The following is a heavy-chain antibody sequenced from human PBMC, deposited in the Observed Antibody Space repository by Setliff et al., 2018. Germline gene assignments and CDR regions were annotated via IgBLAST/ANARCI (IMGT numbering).Heavy chain of an antibody. D-gene: IGHD3-10*01. CDR3: AKDKDVRVDYFDY. J-gene: IGHJ4*02. V-gene: IGHV3-23*01. Sequence: GESLKISCAASGFTFSSFAMSWVRQAPGKRLEWVSIINVGGTNTYYRDSVKGRFTISRDNSKSTLYLQMNSLRAEDTAIYYCAKDKDVRVDYFDYWGPGTRVTSPQ. CDR1: GFTFSSFA. CDR2: INVGGTNT.